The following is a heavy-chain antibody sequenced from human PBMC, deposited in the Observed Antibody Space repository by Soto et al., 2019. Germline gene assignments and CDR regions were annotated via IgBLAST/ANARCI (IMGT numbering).Heavy chain of an antibody. D-gene: IGHD1-26*01. J-gene: IGHJ5*02. CDR3: ARQSPDYLGSVGWFDP. Sequence: LTCTVSGGSISSSSYYWVWIRQPPGKGLEWIGSIYYSGTTYYNPSLKSRVTISVDTSKNQFSLKLRSVTAADTAVYYCARQSPDYLGSVGWFDPWGQGTLVTVSS. V-gene: IGHV4-39*01. CDR1: GGSISSSSYY. CDR2: IYYSGTT.